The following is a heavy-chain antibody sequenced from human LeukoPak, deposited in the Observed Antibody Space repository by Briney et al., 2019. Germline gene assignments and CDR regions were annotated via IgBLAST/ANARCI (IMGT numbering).Heavy chain of an antibody. D-gene: IGHD3-10*01. J-gene: IGHJ6*02. V-gene: IGHV1-69*13. Sequence: SVKVSCKASGYTFTSYYMHWVRQAPGQGLEWMGGIIPIFGTANYAQKFQGRVTITADESTSTAYMELSSLRSEDTAVYYCARELITMVRGVISYYGMDVWGQGTTVTVSS. CDR2: IIPIFGTA. CDR1: GYTFTSYY. CDR3: ARELITMVRGVISYYGMDV.